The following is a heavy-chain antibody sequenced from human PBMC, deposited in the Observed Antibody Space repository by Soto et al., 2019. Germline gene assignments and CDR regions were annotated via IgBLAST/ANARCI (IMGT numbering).Heavy chain of an antibody. D-gene: IGHD2-21*02. Sequence: QVQLVESGGGVVQPGRSLRLSCAASGFTFSIYGMHWVRQATGKGLEWVAVIWYDGSNKYYADSVKGRFTISRDNSKNTLYLQMNSLRAEDTTVYYCARDSSRYCGGDCYPFDYWGQGTLVTVSS. J-gene: IGHJ4*02. CDR1: GFTFSIYG. CDR2: IWYDGSNK. V-gene: IGHV3-33*01. CDR3: ARDSSRYCGGDCYPFDY.